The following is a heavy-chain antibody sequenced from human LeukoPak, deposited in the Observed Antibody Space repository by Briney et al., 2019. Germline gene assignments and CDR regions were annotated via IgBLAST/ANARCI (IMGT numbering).Heavy chain of an antibody. CDR1: GGTFSSYA. V-gene: IGHV1-69*05. CDR2: IIPIFGTA. J-gene: IGHJ6*03. D-gene: IGHD2-15*01. CDR3: ASNNVDPFVGASVGDPTRQLYYYYYYMDV. Sequence: SVKVSCKASGGTFSSYAISWVRQAPGRGLEWMGGIIPIFGTANYAQKFQGRVTITTDESTSTAYMELSSLRSEDTAVYYCASNNVDPFVGASVGDPTRQLYYYYYYMDVWGKGTTVTVSS.